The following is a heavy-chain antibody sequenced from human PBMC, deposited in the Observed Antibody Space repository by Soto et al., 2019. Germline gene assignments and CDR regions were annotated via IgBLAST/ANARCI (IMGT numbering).Heavy chain of an antibody. Sequence: QVQLVQSGAEVKKPGASVKVSCKASGDTFTDYYIHWVRQAPGQGLEWMGTVNPSGGHTTYAQHFLGRMTMTRDTSTSTLYMDLTSLTSEDTAGYYCARGGHVVVVTAALDYWGQGTLVTVSS. CDR2: VNPSGGHT. CDR3: ARGGHVVVVTAALDY. CDR1: GDTFTDYY. J-gene: IGHJ4*02. V-gene: IGHV1-46*01. D-gene: IGHD2-21*02.